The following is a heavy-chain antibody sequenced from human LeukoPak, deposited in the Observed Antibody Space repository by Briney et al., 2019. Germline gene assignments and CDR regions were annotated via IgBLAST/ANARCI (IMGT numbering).Heavy chain of an antibody. V-gene: IGHV3-11*05. Sequence: AVGSLRLSCAASGFTFSDYYMSWIRQAPGKGLEWLSYISGTTGLINYADSVKGRFTISTDNTENSLYLQMNSLRVDDTAVYYCARARAPDYDESGYFYGNQRLRGAPYYFDFWGQGALVTVPS. CDR1: GFTFSDYY. J-gene: IGHJ4*02. CDR3: ARARAPDYDESGYFYGNQRLRGAPYYFDF. D-gene: IGHD3-22*01. CDR2: ISGTTGLI.